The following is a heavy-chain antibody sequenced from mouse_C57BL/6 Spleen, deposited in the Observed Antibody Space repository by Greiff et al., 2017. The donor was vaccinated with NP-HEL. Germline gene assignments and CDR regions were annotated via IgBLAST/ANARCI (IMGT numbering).Heavy chain of an antibody. D-gene: IGHD2-4*01. CDR2: INPSSGYT. CDR1: GYTFTSYW. CDR3: ARGDDCHLAY. J-gene: IGHJ3*01. V-gene: IGHV1-7*01. Sequence: QVQLQQSGAELAKPGASVKLSCKASGYTFTSYWMHWVKQRPGQGLEWIGYINPSSGYTKYNQKFKDKATLTAYKSSSTAYMQMSSLTYEDSAVYYCARGDDCHLAYWGQGTLVTVSA.